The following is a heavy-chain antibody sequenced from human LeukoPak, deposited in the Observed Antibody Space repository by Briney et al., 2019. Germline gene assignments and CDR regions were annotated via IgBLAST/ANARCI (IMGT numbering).Heavy chain of an antibody. V-gene: IGHV4-59*12. Sequence: SETLSLTCTVSGDSISNYYWSWIRQSPGKGLEWIGYIYYSGSTNYNPSLKSRVTMSVDTSKNQFSLKLSSVTAADTAVYYCARAQLGDTYYYDSSGYYFDYWGQGTLVTVSS. CDR2: IYYSGST. CDR1: GDSISNYY. J-gene: IGHJ4*02. D-gene: IGHD3-22*01. CDR3: ARAQLGDTYYYDSSGYYFDY.